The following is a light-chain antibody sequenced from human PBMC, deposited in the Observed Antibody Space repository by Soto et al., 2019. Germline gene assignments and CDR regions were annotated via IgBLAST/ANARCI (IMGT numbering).Light chain of an antibody. CDR2: DVS. CDR3: QQYSKSPLT. J-gene: IGKJ1*01. CDR1: QSVGSN. Sequence: IVMRQSPATLSVSPGERATLSCRASQSVGSNLAWYHQKPGQAPRLLMYDVSTRATGIPARFSGSGSGTEFTLTVSSLQSEDFAVYYCQQYSKSPLTFGQGTKVDIK. V-gene: IGKV3-15*01.